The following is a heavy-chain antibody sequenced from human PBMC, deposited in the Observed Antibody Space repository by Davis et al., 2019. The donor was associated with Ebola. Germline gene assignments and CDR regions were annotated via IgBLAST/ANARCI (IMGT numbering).Heavy chain of an antibody. D-gene: IGHD6-13*01. CDR3: ARAISGYSSS. Sequence: GESLKISCAASGFTFSSYSMNWVRQAPGKGLEWVSSISSSSYYIYYADSLKGRFTISRDNAKNSLYLQMNSLRAEDTAVYHCARAISGYSSSWGQGTLVTVSS. J-gene: IGHJ4*02. CDR2: ISSSSYYI. CDR1: GFTFSSYS. V-gene: IGHV3-21*01.